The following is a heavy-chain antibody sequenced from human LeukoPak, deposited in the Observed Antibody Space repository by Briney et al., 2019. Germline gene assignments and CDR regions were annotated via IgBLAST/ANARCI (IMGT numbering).Heavy chain of an antibody. CDR1: GFTFSSYA. V-gene: IGHV3-23*01. CDR3: AKRYYYGSGSYYDY. D-gene: IGHD3-10*01. Sequence: GGSLRLSCAASGFTFSSYAMSWVRQAPGKGLEWVSAISGSGGSTYYADSVKGRFTISRDNSKNTLYLRMNSLRAEDTAVYYCAKRYYYGSGSYYDYWGQGTLVTVSS. CDR2: ISGSGGST. J-gene: IGHJ4*02.